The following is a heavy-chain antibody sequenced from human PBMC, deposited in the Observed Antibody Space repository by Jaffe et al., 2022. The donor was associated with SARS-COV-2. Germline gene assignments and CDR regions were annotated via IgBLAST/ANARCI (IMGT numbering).Heavy chain of an antibody. CDR1: GYSLSSGFY. V-gene: IGHV4-38-2*02. Sequence: QVQLQESGPGLVKPSETLSLTCTVSGYSLSSGFYWGWIRQPPGKGLEWIGSIYHSGDTYYNPSLRSRVTISVDTSKKQFSLKLSSVTAADTAVYYCARVGSSGRYPYYFDYWGQGTLVTVSS. J-gene: IGHJ4*02. D-gene: IGHD3-10*01. CDR3: ARVGSSGRYPYYFDY. CDR2: IYHSGDT.